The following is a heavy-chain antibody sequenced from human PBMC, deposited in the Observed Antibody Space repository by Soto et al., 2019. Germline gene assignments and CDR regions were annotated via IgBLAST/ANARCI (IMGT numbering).Heavy chain of an antibody. J-gene: IGHJ4*02. CDR3: TKDRSSKSPPNPPHQ. CDR1: GFTFDDYA. CDR2: ISWNSGTI. V-gene: IGHV3-9*01. D-gene: IGHD2-2*01. Sequence: EVQLVEAGGGLVQPGRSLRLSCAASGFTFDDYAMHWVRQAPGKGLEWVSGISWNSGTIAYADSVKGRFTISRDNAKNSLYLQMNSLRAEDTALYYCTKDRSSKSPPNPPHQWGQGTLVTVSS.